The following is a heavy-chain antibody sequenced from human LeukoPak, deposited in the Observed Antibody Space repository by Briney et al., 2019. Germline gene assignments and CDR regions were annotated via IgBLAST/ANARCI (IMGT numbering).Heavy chain of an antibody. CDR1: GFTFSSHA. Sequence: GGSLRLSCAASGFTFSSHAMSWVRQAPGKGLEWVSSISGSGGSTYYADFMKGRFTISRDNSKNTLYLQMNSLRAEDTAVYYCAKDAGYSSSWSPDYWGQGTLVTVSS. V-gene: IGHV3-23*01. CDR3: AKDAGYSSSWSPDY. D-gene: IGHD6-13*01. CDR2: ISGSGGST. J-gene: IGHJ4*02.